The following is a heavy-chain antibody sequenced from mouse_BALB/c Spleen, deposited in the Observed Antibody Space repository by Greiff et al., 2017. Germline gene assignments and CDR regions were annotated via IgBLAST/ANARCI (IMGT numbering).Heavy chain of an antibody. V-gene: IGHV5-17*02. Sequence: DVMLVESGGGLVQPGGSRKLSCAASGFTFSSFGMHWVRQAPEKGLEWVAYISSGSSTIYYADTVKGRFTISRDNPKNTLFLQMTSLRSEDTAMYYCARSGITTFFYAMDYWGQGTSVTVSS. CDR1: GFTFSSFG. J-gene: IGHJ4*01. D-gene: IGHD2-4*01. CDR2: ISSGSSTI. CDR3: ARSGITTFFYAMDY.